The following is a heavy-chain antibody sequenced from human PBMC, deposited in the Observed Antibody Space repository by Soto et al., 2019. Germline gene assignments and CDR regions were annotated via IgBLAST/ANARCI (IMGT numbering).Heavy chain of an antibody. CDR3: ARGLRAATFDY. D-gene: IGHD6-25*01. J-gene: IGHJ4*02. V-gene: IGHV4-34*01. Sequence: QVQLQQWGAGLLKPSETLSLTCAVYGGSFSGYYWSWIRQPPGKGLEWIGEINHSGSTNYNPSLKSRVTISVDTSKNQFSLKLSSVTAADTVVYYCARGLRAATFDYWGQGTLVTVSS. CDR2: INHSGST. CDR1: GGSFSGYY.